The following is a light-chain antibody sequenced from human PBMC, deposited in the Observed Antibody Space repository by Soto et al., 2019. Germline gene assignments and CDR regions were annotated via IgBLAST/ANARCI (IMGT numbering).Light chain of an antibody. Sequence: QSALTQPPSASGSPGQSVTISCTGTFNDVGGYNYVSWYQQHPGKAPKVIIYEVYKRPSGVPDRFSGSKSGKTASLTVSGLQADDEADYYCSSYTTSNTYVFGTGTKLTVL. CDR2: EVY. CDR1: FNDVGGYNY. V-gene: IGLV2-8*01. J-gene: IGLJ1*01. CDR3: SSYTTSNTYV.